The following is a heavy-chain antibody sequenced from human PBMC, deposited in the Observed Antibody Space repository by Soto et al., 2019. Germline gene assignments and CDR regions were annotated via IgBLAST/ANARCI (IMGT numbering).Heavy chain of an antibody. J-gene: IGHJ6*02. V-gene: IGHV4-31*03. CDR3: ARVGLLWFGELSGMDV. D-gene: IGHD3-10*01. CDR2: IYYSGST. CDR1: GGSISSGGYY. Sequence: SETPSLTCTVSGGSISSGGYYWSWIRQHPGKGLEWIGYIYYSGSTYYNPSLKSRVTISVDTSKNQFSLKLSSVTAADTAVYYCARVGLLWFGELSGMDVWGQGTTVTVSS.